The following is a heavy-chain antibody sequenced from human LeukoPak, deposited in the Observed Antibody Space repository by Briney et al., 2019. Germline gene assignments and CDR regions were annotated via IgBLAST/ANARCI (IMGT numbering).Heavy chain of an antibody. CDR3: ARGSDTAMVYY. CDR2: IYYSGST. V-gene: IGHV4-30-4*01. CDR1: GGSISSSDYY. J-gene: IGHJ4*02. Sequence: SETLSLTRTVSGGSISSSDYYWSWIRQPPGKGLEWIGYIYYSGSTSYNPSLKSRITISVDTSKNQFSLKLSSVTAADTAVYYCARGSDTAMVYYWGQGTLVTVSS. D-gene: IGHD5-18*01.